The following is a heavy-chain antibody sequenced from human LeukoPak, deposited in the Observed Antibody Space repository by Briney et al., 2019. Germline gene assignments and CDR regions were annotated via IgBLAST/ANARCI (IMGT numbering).Heavy chain of an antibody. J-gene: IGHJ4*02. CDR1: GFTVSSNY. D-gene: IGHD3-10*01. CDR2: IYSGGST. V-gene: IGHV3-53*01. Sequence: GGSLRLSCAASGFTVSSNYMSWVRQAPEKGLEWVSVIYSGGSTYYADSVKGRFTISRDNSKNTLYLQMNSLRAEDTAVYYCARTEEGSGSTHFDYWGQGTLVTVSS. CDR3: ARTEEGSGSTHFDY.